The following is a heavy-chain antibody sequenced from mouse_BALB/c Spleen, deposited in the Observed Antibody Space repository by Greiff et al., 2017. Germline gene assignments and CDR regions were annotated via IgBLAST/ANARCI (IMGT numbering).Heavy chain of an antibody. CDR3: APSGTSAWFAY. CDR2: INPSTGYT. Sequence: VQLQQSGAELAKPGASVKMSCKASGYTFTSYWMHWVKQRPGQGLEWIGYINPSTGYTEYNQKFKDKATLTADKSSSTAYMQLSSLTSEDSAVYYCAPSGTSAWFAYWGQGTLVTVSA. V-gene: IGHV1-7*01. J-gene: IGHJ3*01. CDR1: GYTFTSYW. D-gene: IGHD3-1*01.